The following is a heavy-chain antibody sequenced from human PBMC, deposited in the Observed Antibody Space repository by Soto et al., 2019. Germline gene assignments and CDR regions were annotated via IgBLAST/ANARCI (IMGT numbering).Heavy chain of an antibody. CDR2: ISYDGSNK. Sequence: QVQLVESGGGVVQPGRSLRLSCAASGFTFSSYGMHWVRQAPGKGLEWVAVISYDGSNKYYADSVKGRFTISRDNSKNTLYLQMNSLRDEDTAVYYCAKVVVDALVLWGQGTLVTVSS. CDR3: AKVVVDALVL. D-gene: IGHD2-15*01. CDR1: GFTFSSYG. J-gene: IGHJ4*02. V-gene: IGHV3-30*18.